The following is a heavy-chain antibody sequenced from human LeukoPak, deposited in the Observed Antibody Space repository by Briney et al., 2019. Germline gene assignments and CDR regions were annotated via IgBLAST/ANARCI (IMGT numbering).Heavy chain of an antibody. J-gene: IGHJ4*02. CDR2: ISYDGSNK. D-gene: IGHD5-18*01. Sequence: PGRSLRLSCAASGFTFSSYGMHWVRQAPGKGLEWVAVISYDGSNKYYADSVKGRFTISRDNSENIVYLQMNNLRVEDTAVYYCAGRPTGYSSGYIHWGQGTLVTVSS. CDR3: AGRPTGYSSGYIH. V-gene: IGHV3-30*03. CDR1: GFTFSSYG.